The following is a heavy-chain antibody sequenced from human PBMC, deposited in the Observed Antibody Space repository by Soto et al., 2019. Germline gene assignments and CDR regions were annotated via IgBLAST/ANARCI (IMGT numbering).Heavy chain of an antibody. J-gene: IGHJ4*02. CDR2: ISGSGASP. Sequence: AASGFTFSTYTMSWVRRAPGKGLEWVSAISGSGASPSYADSVQGRFTISRDNPKRTLYLQMNNLRAEDTAVYYCAKARCSTTNCYVPDYWGQGTLVTVSS. V-gene: IGHV3-23*01. CDR1: GFTFSTYT. CDR3: AKARCSTTNCYVPDY. D-gene: IGHD2-2*01.